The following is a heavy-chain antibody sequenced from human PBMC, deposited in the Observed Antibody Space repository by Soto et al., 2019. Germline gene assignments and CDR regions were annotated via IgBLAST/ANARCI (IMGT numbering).Heavy chain of an antibody. Sequence: SVNVSCQASGYTFTSYYMQWVRQAPGQGLEWMGIINPSGGSTSYAQKFQGRVTMTRDTSTSTVYMELSSLRSEDTAVYYCARSLDMYNWNDGMSYWGQGTLVTVSS. CDR2: INPSGGST. CDR1: GYTFTSYY. CDR3: ARSLDMYNWNDGMSY. J-gene: IGHJ4*02. V-gene: IGHV1-46*01. D-gene: IGHD1-20*01.